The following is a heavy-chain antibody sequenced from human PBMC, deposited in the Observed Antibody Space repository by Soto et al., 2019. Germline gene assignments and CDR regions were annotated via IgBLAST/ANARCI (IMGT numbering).Heavy chain of an antibody. CDR1: GDIVYSNSAA. J-gene: IGHJ4*02. V-gene: IGHV6-1*01. CDR2: TYYRSKWYN. CDR3: AREVAGTYYFDY. D-gene: IGHD6-19*01. Sequence: QTLSLTGPITGDIVYSNSAAWNWIRQSPSRGLEWLGRTYYRSKWYNDYAVSVKSRISINPDTSKNQFSLQLDSVTPEDTAVYFCAREVAGTYYFDYWGQGTLVTV.